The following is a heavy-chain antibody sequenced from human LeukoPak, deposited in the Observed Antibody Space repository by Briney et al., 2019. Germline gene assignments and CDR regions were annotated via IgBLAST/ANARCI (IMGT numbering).Heavy chain of an antibody. CDR1: GYTFTSYY. CDR3: ARTQLTRGDAFDI. V-gene: IGHV1-46*01. D-gene: IGHD1-1*01. CDR2: INPSGGST. J-gene: IGHJ3*02. Sequence: ASVKVSCKASGYTFTSYYMHWVRQAPGQGLEWMGIINPSGGSTSYAQKFQGRVTMTRDTSTSTVYMELSSLRSEDTAVYYCARTQLTRGDAFDIWGQGTMVTVS.